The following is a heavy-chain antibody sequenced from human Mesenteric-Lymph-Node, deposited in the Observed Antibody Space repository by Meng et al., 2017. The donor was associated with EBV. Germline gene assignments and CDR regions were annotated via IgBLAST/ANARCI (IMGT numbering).Heavy chain of an antibody. CDR1: GYTFTGYY. J-gene: IGHJ4*02. Sequence: HGKRVHAGAGVKKPGASVKVSCQAYGYTFTGYYMHWVRQAPGQGLEWMGRINHNSGVTHYEKKFQGRVTMTTDTSTSTGYMELSGLRSDDTAMYYCVTFGGILISYYFDYWGQGTLVTVSS. CDR3: VTFGGILISYYFDY. CDR2: INHNSGVT. V-gene: IGHV1-2*06. D-gene: IGHD3-16*01.